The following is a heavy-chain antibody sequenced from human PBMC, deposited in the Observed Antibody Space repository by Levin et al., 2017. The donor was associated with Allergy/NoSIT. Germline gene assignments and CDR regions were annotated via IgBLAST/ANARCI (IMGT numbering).Heavy chain of an antibody. V-gene: IGHV4-59*08. CDR2: IYYTGHT. CDR1: GDSISSDY. Sequence: MPSETLSLTCTVPGDSISSDYWTWFRQPPGQTLEWIAYIYYTGHTNYNPSLKSRASISLQKSNNQFSLTLSSVTVADTAVYYCARGLRTSGSGIFYFDSWGQGTVVTVSS. D-gene: IGHD3-10*01. CDR3: ARGLRTSGSGIFYFDS. J-gene: IGHJ5*01.